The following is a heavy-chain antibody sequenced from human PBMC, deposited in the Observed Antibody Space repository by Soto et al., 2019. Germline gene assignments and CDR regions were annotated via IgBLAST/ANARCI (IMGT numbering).Heavy chain of an antibody. D-gene: IGHD4-17*01. CDR1: GFTFSSYW. J-gene: IGHJ4*02. Sequence: PGGSLRLSCVASGFTFSSYWMHWVRQAPGKGLVWVSRINSDGSSISYADSVKGRFTISRDDSENTLFLHMNTLKTEDTAVYYCSYGNSFYFDYWGQGALVTVS. CDR3: SYGNSFYFDY. V-gene: IGHV3-74*01. CDR2: INSDGSSI.